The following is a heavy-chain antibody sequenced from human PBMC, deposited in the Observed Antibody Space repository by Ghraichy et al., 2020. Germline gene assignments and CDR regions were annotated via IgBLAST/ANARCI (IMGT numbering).Heavy chain of an antibody. J-gene: IGHJ2*01. D-gene: IGHD3-10*01. V-gene: IGHV4-4*07. CDR2: MYRNGNT. Sequence: SETQSLTCTVSGGSISSYYWSWIRQPAGKGLEWIGLMYRNGNTNYNPSLKSRVTMSLDTSKNHFSLNLNSVTAADTAVYYCARGPSGAWYFDLWGRGTLVTVSS. CDR3: ARGPSGAWYFDL. CDR1: GGSISSYY.